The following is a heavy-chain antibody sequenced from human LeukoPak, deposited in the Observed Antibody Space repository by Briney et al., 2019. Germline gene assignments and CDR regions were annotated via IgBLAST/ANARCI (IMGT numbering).Heavy chain of an antibody. V-gene: IGHV4-30-2*01. CDR1: GGSISSGGYS. CDR3: ARGGYSGYDSFPYNWFDP. D-gene: IGHD5-12*01. CDR2: IYHSGST. Sequence: SETLSLTCAVSGGSISSGGYSWSWIRQPPGKGLEWIGYIYHSGSTYYNPSLKSRVTISVDRSKNQFSLKLSSVTAADTAVYYCARGGYSGYDSFPYNWFDPWGQGTLVTVSS. J-gene: IGHJ5*02.